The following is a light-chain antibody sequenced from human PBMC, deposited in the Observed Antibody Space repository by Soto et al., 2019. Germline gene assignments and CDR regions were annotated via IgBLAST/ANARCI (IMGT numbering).Light chain of an antibody. CDR2: GAS. CDR3: PQYGSSPIT. V-gene: IGKV3-20*01. CDR1: QSVYSSY. Sequence: MVPTHSPGTLSLSPGGRAPLSCRTSQSVYSSYLAWYQHRPGQAPRLLIYGASSRATGIPDRFSGSGSGTDFTLTISRLEPEDFAVYYCPQYGSSPITFGQGTLLEIK. J-gene: IGKJ5*01.